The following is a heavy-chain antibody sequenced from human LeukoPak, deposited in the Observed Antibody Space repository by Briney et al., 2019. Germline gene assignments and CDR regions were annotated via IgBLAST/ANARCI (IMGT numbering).Heavy chain of an antibody. CDR1: GFTYRSYA. CDR2: ISGSGDST. J-gene: IGHJ4*02. D-gene: IGHD3-22*01. V-gene: IGHV3-23*01. CDR3: AKDSDSTGSYGDY. Sequence: GGSLRLSCAASGFTYRSYAMSWVRQAPGKGLEWVSAISGSGDSTYYADSVKGRFTISRDNSKNTLSLQMNSLRDDDTAVYYCAKDSDSTGSYGDYWGQGTLVTASS.